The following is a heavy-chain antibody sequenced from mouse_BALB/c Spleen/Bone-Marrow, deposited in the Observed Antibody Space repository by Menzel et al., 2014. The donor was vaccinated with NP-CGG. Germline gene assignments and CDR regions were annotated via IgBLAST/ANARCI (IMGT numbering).Heavy chain of an antibody. J-gene: IGHJ3*01. CDR3: ARYRYEGAFAY. Sequence: QVQLQQSGAELVRPGTSVKVSCKASGYAFTNYLIEWVKQRPGQGLEWIGVINPGSGGTNYNEKFKGKATLTADKSSSTAYMQLSSLTSDDSAVYFCARYRYEGAFAYWGQGTLVTVSA. V-gene: IGHV1-54*01. D-gene: IGHD2-14*01. CDR1: GYAFTNYL. CDR2: INPGSGGT.